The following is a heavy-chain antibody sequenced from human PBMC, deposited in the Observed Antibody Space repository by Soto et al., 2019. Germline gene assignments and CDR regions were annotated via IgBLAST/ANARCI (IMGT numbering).Heavy chain of an antibody. CDR2: ISAYNGNT. V-gene: IGHV1-18*01. CDR1: GYTFTSYG. J-gene: IGHJ4*02. CDR3: ARALSNYDHNPHFDY. D-gene: IGHD4-4*01. Sequence: ASVKVSCKASGYTFTSYGISWVRQAPGQGLEWMGWISAYNGNTNYAQKLQGRVTMTTDTSTSTAYMELRSLRSDDTAVYYCARALSNYDHNPHFDYWGQGTLVTVSS.